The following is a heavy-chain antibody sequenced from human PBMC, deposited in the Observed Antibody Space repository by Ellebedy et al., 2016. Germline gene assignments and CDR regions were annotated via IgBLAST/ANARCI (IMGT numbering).Heavy chain of an antibody. CDR2: IWYDGSNK. J-gene: IGHJ6*02. D-gene: IGHD6-13*01. CDR1: GFTFSSYG. CDR3: ARSGAQQLVHWGFSHTTDYYYGMDV. V-gene: IGHV3-33*01. Sequence: GRSLRLSCAASGFTFSSYGMHWVRQAPGKGLEWVAVIWYDGSNKYYADSVKGRFTISRDNSKNTLYLQMNSLRAEDTAVYYCARSGAQQLVHWGFSHTTDYYYGMDVWGQGTTVTVSS.